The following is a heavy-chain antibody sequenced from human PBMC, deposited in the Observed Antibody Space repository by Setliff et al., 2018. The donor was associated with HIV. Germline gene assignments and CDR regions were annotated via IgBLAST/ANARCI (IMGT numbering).Heavy chain of an antibody. D-gene: IGHD1-26*01. CDR1: GDAFSRYA. CDR2: IVPILGPA. CDR3: ARVTTSGRGSYLY. Sequence: SVKVSCKASGDAFSRYAISWVRQAPGQGLEWMGGIVPILGPANYAQKFQGRDTITTDESTYTAYMELSSLTSEDTAVYYCARVTTSGRGSYLYWGQGTLVTVSS. V-gene: IGHV1-69*05. J-gene: IGHJ4*02.